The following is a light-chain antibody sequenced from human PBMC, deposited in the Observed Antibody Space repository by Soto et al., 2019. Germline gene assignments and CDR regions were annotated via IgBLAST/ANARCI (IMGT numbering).Light chain of an antibody. CDR1: SRDVGAYNF. CDR3: YSYAGSYTLRV. J-gene: IGLJ3*02. Sequence: QSALTQPRSVSGSPGQSVTISCTGTSRDVGAYNFVSWYEQHPGKAPKLIIYDVNKRPSGVPDRFSGSKSGNTASLTISGLQADDEADYYCYSYAGSYTLRVYGGGTQLTVL. CDR2: DVN. V-gene: IGLV2-11*01.